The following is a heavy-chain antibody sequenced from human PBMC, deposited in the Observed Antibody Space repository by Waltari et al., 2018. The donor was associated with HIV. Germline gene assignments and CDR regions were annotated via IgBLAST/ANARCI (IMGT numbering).Heavy chain of an antibody. D-gene: IGHD4-17*01. V-gene: IGHV3-53*01. J-gene: IGHJ6*02. Sequence: EMQLVESGGGLLQWGGSLRLSCEASGFIFSRNYRRGGGQAPGKGLEWGAVIYSDGSQYYAESVKDRFTVARDNSKNTLFLQMNSLRAEDTAVYYCARERATVSEGAYGMDVWGQGATVTVSS. CDR2: IYSDGSQ. CDR1: GFIFSRNY. CDR3: ARERATVSEGAYGMDV.